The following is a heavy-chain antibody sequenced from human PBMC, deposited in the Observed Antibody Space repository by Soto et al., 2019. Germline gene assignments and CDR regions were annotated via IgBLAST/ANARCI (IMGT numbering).Heavy chain of an antibody. CDR1: GGSISSYY. CDR3: ARSRRITIYTSNWFDP. V-gene: IGHV4-59*01. J-gene: IGHJ5*02. Sequence: QVQLQESGPGLVKPSETLSLTCTVSGGSISSYYWSWIRQPPGKGLEWIGYIYYSGSTNYNPSLKRRVTISVDTSKNQFSLKLSSVTAADTAVYYCARSRRITIYTSNWFDPWGQGTLVTVSS. D-gene: IGHD3-3*01. CDR2: IYYSGST.